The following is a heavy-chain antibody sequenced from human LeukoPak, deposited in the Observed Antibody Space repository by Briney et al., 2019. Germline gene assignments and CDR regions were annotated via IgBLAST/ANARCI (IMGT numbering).Heavy chain of an antibody. CDR3: AARPTVTTLDY. D-gene: IGHD4-17*01. CDR2: INPSAGST. J-gene: IGHJ4*02. Sequence: ASVKVSCKASGYTFTSYYMHWVRQAPGQGLEWMGIINPSAGSTSYAQTFQGRVTMTRDTSTSTVYLELSSLTSEDTAVYYCAARPTVTTLDYWGQGTLVTVSS. CDR1: GYTFTSYY. V-gene: IGHV1-46*01.